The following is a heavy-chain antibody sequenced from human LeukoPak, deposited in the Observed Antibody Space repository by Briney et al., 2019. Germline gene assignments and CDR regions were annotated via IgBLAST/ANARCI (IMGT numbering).Heavy chain of an antibody. J-gene: IGHJ4*02. CDR3: ARGDDYGDYWGLY. CDR1: GGSISSSSYY. V-gene: IGHV4-39*07. Sequence: SETLSLTCTVSGGSISSSSYYWGWLRQPPGKGLEWIGSIYYSGSTYYNPSLKSRVTISVDTSKNQFSLKLSSVTAADTAVYYCARGDDYGDYWGLYWGQGTLVTVSS. D-gene: IGHD4-17*01. CDR2: IYYSGST.